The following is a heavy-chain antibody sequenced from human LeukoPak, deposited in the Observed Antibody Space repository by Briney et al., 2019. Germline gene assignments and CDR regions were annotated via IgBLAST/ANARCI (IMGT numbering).Heavy chain of an antibody. D-gene: IGHD2-15*01. CDR3: AKATLHCTGGSCYSGFDP. CDR2: SRGSAGST. CDR1: GFTFSNYA. V-gene: IGHV3-23*01. J-gene: IGHJ5*02. Sequence: GGSLRLSCAASGFTFSNYAMSWVRQAPGTGLEWVSTSRGSAGSTYYADSVKGRFTISRDNSKNTLYLQMNSLRAEDTAIYYCAKATLHCTGGSCYSGFDPWGQGTLVTVSS.